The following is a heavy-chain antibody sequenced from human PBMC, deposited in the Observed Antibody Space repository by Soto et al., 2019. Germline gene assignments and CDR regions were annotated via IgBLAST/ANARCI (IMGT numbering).Heavy chain of an antibody. Sequence: GGSLRLSCAASGFTFSDYYMSWIRQAPGKGLEWVSYISSSSSYTNYADSVKGRFTISRDNAKNSLYLQMNSLRAEDTAVYYCARAILKTIWNDPNKGMDVWGQGTTVTVSS. D-gene: IGHD1-1*01. CDR3: ARAILKTIWNDPNKGMDV. CDR1: GFTFSDYY. J-gene: IGHJ6*02. CDR2: ISSSSSYT. V-gene: IGHV3-11*05.